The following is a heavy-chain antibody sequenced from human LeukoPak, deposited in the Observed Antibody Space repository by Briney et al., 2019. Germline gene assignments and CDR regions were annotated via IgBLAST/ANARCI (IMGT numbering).Heavy chain of an antibody. CDR2: ISGSGGST. CDR3: AKDISYGSGSYFDY. J-gene: IGHJ4*02. CDR1: GFTFSSYA. D-gene: IGHD3-10*01. V-gene: IGHV3-23*01. Sequence: GGSLRLSCAASGFTFSSYAMSWVRQAPGKGLEWVSAISGSGGSTYYADSVKGRFTISRDNSKNTLYLQMNGLRAEDTAVYYCAKDISYGSGSYFDYWGQGTLVTVSS.